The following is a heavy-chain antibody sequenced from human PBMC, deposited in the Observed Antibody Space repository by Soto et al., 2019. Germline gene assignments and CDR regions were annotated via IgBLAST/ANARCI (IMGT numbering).Heavy chain of an antibody. D-gene: IGHD3-10*02. CDR1: GYSFTSYW. CDR2: IYPDDSDS. Sequence: PGEALKISCKGSGYSFTSYWIAWVRQMPRRGLEWMGIIYPDDSDSRYSPSCQGQVTISADKSISTAYLQWSSLKASDTAMYSCATYKVRGASNWLDPWGQGTLVTVSS. CDR3: ATYKVRGASNWLDP. V-gene: IGHV5-51*01. J-gene: IGHJ5*02.